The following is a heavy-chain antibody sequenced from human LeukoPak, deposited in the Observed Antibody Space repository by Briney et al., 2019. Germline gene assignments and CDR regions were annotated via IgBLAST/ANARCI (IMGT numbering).Heavy chain of an antibody. CDR1: GFTFRSYA. Sequence: GGSLRLSCAASGFTFRSYAMRWARPAPGKGLEWVPGISGSGDSTYYADSVKGRFSISRDNSKNTLWLQMNSLKDEDTAVYYRAKDPRAGSGWGSFDYWGQGTLVTVSS. J-gene: IGHJ4*02. V-gene: IGHV3-23*01. CDR3: AKDPRAGSGWGSFDY. CDR2: ISGSGDST. D-gene: IGHD6-19*01.